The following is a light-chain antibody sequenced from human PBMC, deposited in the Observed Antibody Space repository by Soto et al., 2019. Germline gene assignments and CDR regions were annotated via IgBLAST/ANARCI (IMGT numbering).Light chain of an antibody. CDR1: QSVSSNY. V-gene: IGKV3-20*01. Sequence: EIVLTQSPGTLSLSPGERATLSCRASQSVSSNYLAWYQQRPGQAPRLLIYGASSRATDIPDRFSGSGSGTEFSLTISSLQPDDIATYYCQQYNTFSTFGQGTKVDIK. J-gene: IGKJ1*01. CDR2: GAS. CDR3: QQYNTFST.